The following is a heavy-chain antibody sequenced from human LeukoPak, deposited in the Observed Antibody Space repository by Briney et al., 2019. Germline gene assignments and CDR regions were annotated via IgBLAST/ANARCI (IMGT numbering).Heavy chain of an antibody. Sequence: PSETLSLTCTVSGGPISSYYWSWIRQPTGKGLEWIGRIYTSGSTNYNPSLKSRVTMSVDTSKNQFSLKLSSVTAADTAVYYCARDGPTYYYGSGSPRWFDPWGQGTLVTVSS. V-gene: IGHV4-4*07. CDR2: IYTSGST. CDR3: ARDGPTYYYGSGSPRWFDP. CDR1: GGPISSYY. J-gene: IGHJ5*02. D-gene: IGHD3-10*01.